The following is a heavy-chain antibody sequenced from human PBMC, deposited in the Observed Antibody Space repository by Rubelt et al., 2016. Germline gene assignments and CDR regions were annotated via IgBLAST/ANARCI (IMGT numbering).Heavy chain of an antibody. CDR2: MNPNSGNT. CDR1: GYTFTSYD. V-gene: IGHV1-8*01. J-gene: IGHJ3*02. D-gene: IGHD6-19*01. CDR3: ARLLSSRWYEGDAFDS. Sequence: QVQLVQSGAEVKKPGASVKVSCKASGYTFTSYDINWVRQATGQGLEWMGWMNPNSGNTGYAQKFQVRVTITADKYTSTAYMELSSLRSEEPAVYYCARLLSSRWYEGDAFDSWGQGTMVTVSS.